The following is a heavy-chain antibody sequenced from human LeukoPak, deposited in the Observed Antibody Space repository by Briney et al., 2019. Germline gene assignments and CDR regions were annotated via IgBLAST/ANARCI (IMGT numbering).Heavy chain of an antibody. V-gene: IGHV4-39*07. CDR3: AREADILTGYPTHFFDY. J-gene: IGHJ4*02. Sequence: PSETLSLTCTVSGGSISSYYWGWIRQPPGKGLEWIGSIYYSGSTYYNPSLKSRVTISVDTSKNQFSLKLTSVTAADTAVYYCAREADILTGYPTHFFDYWGQGTLVTVSS. D-gene: IGHD3-9*01. CDR1: GGSISSYY. CDR2: IYYSGST.